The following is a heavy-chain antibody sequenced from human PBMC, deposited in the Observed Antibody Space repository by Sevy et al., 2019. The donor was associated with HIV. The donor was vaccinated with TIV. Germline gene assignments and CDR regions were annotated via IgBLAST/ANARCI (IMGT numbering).Heavy chain of an antibody. J-gene: IGHJ4*02. CDR1: GFTFNSFW. CDR3: ASWGGLLAAAGGC. V-gene: IGHV3-74*01. CDR2: INSDGSTT. Sequence: GGSPRLSCVGSGFTFNSFWMHWVRQAPGKGLVWVSHINSDGSTTDYADSVKGRFTISRDNAKNTLYLQMNSLRVEDTAVYYCASWGGLLAAAGGCWGRGALVTVSS. D-gene: IGHD6-13*01.